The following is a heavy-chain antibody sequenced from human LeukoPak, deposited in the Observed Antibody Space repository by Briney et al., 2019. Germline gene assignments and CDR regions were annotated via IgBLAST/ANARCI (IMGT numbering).Heavy chain of an antibody. CDR2: ISGRSGTT. V-gene: IGHV3-23*01. D-gene: IGHD4-11*01. CDR1: GFTFTSSA. J-gene: IGHJ3*02. Sequence: RSGGSLRLSCVASGFTFTSSAMSWVRQAPGKGLEWVSAISGRSGTTYYADSVKGRFTISRDNSKNTLYLQMNSLRAEDTAVYYCASPYRLSRGAFDIWGQGTMVTVSS. CDR3: ASPYRLSRGAFDI.